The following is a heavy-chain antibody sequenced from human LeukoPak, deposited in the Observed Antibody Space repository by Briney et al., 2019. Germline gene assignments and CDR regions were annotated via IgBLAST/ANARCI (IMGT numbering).Heavy chain of an antibody. CDR3: AREYSGYDFAFDP. J-gene: IGHJ5*02. CDR1: GFTVSSNY. Sequence: PGGSLRLSCAASGFTVSSNYMSWVRQAPGKGLEWVSVIYSGGSTYYADSVKGRFTISRHNPKNTLYLQMNSLRAEDTAVYYCAREYSGYDFAFDPWGQGTLVTVSS. D-gene: IGHD5-12*01. CDR2: IYSGGST. V-gene: IGHV3-53*04.